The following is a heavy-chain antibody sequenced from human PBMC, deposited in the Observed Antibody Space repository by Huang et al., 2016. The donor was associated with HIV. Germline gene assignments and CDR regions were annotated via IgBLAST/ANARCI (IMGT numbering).Heavy chain of an antibody. V-gene: IGHV1-24*01. Sequence: VQLIQSGAEVKRPGASVRVTCTLSRYKLADMAIHGVRKAPGKGLEWLGCVDPEGAETISPQNFQDRVTMTEDTSSNPAYMELRSLTSDDTAVYYCAGDWAHYDSSASYRPFDYWGQGTLVTVSS. D-gene: IGHD3-22*01. CDR1: RYKLADMA. CDR3: AGDWAHYDSSASYRPFDY. CDR2: VDPEGAET. J-gene: IGHJ4*02.